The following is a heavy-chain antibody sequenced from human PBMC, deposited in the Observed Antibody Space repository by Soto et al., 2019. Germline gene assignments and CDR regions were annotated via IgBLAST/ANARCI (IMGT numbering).Heavy chain of an antibody. CDR2: IYYSGST. Sequence: QLQLQESGPGLVKPSETLSLTCTVSGGSISSSSYYWGWIRQPPGKGLEWIGIIYYSGSTYYNPSLNSRVTIAVDTSKNQFSLKLSSVSATATAVYYCATSNWFDPWGQGTLVTVSS. J-gene: IGHJ5*02. CDR3: ATSNWFDP. V-gene: IGHV4-39*01. CDR1: GGSISSSSYY.